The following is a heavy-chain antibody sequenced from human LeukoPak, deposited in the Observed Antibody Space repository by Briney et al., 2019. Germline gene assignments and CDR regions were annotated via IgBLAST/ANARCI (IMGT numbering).Heavy chain of an antibody. CDR3: ARVPGGGIHLWYPFDY. CDR2: ISYDGSNK. D-gene: IGHD5-18*01. V-gene: IGHV3-30-3*01. Sequence: GGSLRLSCAASGFTFSSYAMHWVRQAPGKGLEWVAVISYDGSNKYYADSVKGRFTISRDNSKNTLYLQMNSLRAEDTAVYYCARVPGGGIHLWYPFDYWGQGTLVTVSS. CDR1: GFTFSSYA. J-gene: IGHJ4*02.